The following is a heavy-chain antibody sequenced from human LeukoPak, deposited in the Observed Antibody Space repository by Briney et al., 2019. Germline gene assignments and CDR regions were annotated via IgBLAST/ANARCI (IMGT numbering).Heavy chain of an antibody. Sequence: GASVKVSCKASGGTFSSYAISWVRQAPGQGLEWMGGIIPIFGTANYAQKFQGRVTITADKSTSTAYMELSSLRSKDTAVYYCAREAMVVRGVNNWFDPWGQGTLVTVSS. D-gene: IGHD3-10*01. J-gene: IGHJ5*02. CDR1: GGTFSSYA. CDR2: IIPIFGTA. V-gene: IGHV1-69*06. CDR3: AREAMVVRGVNNWFDP.